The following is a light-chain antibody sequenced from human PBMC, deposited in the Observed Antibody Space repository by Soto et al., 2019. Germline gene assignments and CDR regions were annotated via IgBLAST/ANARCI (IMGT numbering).Light chain of an antibody. J-gene: IGLJ1*01. CDR1: SSDVGSHNL. CDR3: SSYTSSSTPGYV. Sequence: QSALTQPASVSGSPGQSITISCTGTSSDVGSHNLVSWYRQYPGKAPKLMIYDGSERPSGVSNRFSASKSGNTASLTISGLQAEDEADYYCSSYTSSSTPGYVFGTGTKLTVL. V-gene: IGLV2-14*02. CDR2: DGS.